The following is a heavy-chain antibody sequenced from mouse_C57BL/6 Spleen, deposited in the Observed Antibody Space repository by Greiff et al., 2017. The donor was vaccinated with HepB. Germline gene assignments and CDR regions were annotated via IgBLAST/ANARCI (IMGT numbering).Heavy chain of an antibody. Sequence: VQLQQPGAELVKPGASVKLSCKASGYTFTSYWMHWVKQRPGQGLEWIGMIHPNSGSTNYNEKFKSKATLTVDKSSSTAYMQLSSLTSEDSAVYYCARKTGSTTEDYWGQGTTLTVSS. J-gene: IGHJ2*01. V-gene: IGHV1-64*01. CDR1: GYTFTSYW. CDR2: IHPNSGST. D-gene: IGHD1-1*01. CDR3: ARKTGSTTEDY.